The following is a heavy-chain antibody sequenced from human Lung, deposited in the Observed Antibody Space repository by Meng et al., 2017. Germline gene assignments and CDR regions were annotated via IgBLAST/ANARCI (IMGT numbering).Heavy chain of an antibody. CDR1: GWSFSDYY. J-gene: IGHJ4*02. D-gene: IGHD4-11*01. CDR2: INHSGST. Sequence: QGPLQQGGAGLLKPSETLSLACVVSGWSFSDYYWSWIRQPPGKGLEWIGEINHSGSTNYNPSLESRATISVDTSQNNLSLKLSSVTAADSAVYYCARGPTTMAHDFDYWGQGTLVTVSS. V-gene: IGHV4-34*01. CDR3: ARGPTTMAHDFDY.